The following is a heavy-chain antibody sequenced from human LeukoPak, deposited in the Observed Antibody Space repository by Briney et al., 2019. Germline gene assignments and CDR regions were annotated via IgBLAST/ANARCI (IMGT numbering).Heavy chain of an antibody. D-gene: IGHD2-21*02. CDR1: GFTFSSYW. J-gene: IGHJ4*02. CDR3: ARVVGSVVTYDY. V-gene: IGHV3-74*01. Sequence: GGSLRLSCAVSGFTFSSYWMHWVRQAPGKGLVWVSRINSDGSSTSYADSVKGRFTISRDNAKNTLYLQMNSLGAEDTAVYYCARVVGSVVTYDYWGQGALVTVSS. CDR2: INSDGSST.